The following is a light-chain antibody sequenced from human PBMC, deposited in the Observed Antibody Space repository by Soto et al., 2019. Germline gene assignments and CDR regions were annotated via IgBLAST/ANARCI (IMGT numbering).Light chain of an antibody. CDR3: MQGTHWPPFT. J-gene: IGKJ3*01. V-gene: IGKV2-30*01. Sequence: DVVLTQSPLSLPVTLGQPASISCRSSQSLVSSDGDPYLNWFQQWPGQSPRRLIYDVSKRDSGVPDRFSGSGSGTDFTLKISRVEAEDVGVYYCMQGTHWPPFTFGPGTRVDFK. CDR2: DVS. CDR1: QSLVSSDGDPY.